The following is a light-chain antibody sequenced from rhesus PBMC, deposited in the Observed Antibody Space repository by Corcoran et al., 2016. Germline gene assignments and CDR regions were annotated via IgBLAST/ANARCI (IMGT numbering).Light chain of an antibody. CDR1: QNIYSN. V-gene: IGKV1S8*01. J-gene: IGKJ2*01. CDR3: QHYFDNPYS. Sequence: DIQMTQSPSALSASVGDRVTISCRASQNIYSNVAWYQQKPGKAPKLLFYAASNLQTGIPSRYSGRGSGTDFTFTISRLQPDDSAAYYCQHYFDNPYSFGQGTKVQIK. CDR2: AAS.